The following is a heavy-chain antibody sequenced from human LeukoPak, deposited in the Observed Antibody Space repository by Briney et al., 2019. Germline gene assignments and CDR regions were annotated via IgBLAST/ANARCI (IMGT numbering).Heavy chain of an antibody. CDR1: GCSISSGGYY. J-gene: IGHJ5*02. Sequence: PSETLSLTCTVSGCSISSGGYYWSWIRQHPGKGLDWLGYIYYSGSTYYNPSLKSRVTISVDTSKNQFSLKLSTLRAADTAVYYCAKATAFFGVVILYEWFDPWGQGTMVTVSS. CDR2: IYYSGST. V-gene: IGHV4-31*03. CDR3: AKATAFFGVVILYEWFDP. D-gene: IGHD3-3*01.